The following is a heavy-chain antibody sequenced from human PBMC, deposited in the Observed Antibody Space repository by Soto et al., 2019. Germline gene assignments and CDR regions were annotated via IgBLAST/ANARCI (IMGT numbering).Heavy chain of an antibody. V-gene: IGHV3-30*18. D-gene: IGHD2-15*01. J-gene: IGHJ4*02. CDR3: AKDLSIHRGKSGGNDY. CDR1: GFTFSSYG. Sequence: GGSLRLSCAASGFTFSSYGMHWVRQAPGKGLEWVAVISYDGSNKYYADSVKGRFTISRDNSKNTLYLQMNSLRAEDTAVYYCAKDLSIHRGKSGGNDYWGQGTLVTVSS. CDR2: ISYDGSNK.